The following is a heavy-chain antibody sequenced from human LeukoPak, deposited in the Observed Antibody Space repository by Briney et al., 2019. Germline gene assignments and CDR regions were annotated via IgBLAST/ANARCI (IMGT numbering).Heavy chain of an antibody. D-gene: IGHD3-16*01. CDR1: GFTLSDYY. V-gene: IGHV3-7*03. J-gene: IGHJ4*02. CDR2: IKQDGSEK. Sequence: PGGSLRLSCAASGFTLSDYYMSWIRQAPGKGLEWVANIKQDGSEKYYVDSVKGRFTISRDNAKNSLYLQMNSLRAEDTAVYYCAREGLRGFDYWGQGTLVTVSS. CDR3: AREGLRGFDY.